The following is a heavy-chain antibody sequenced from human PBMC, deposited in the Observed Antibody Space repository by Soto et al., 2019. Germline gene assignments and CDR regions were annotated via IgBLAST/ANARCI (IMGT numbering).Heavy chain of an antibody. CDR3: ARDGSGH. CDR1: GLTVSSNP. CDR2: IYTGGGT. Sequence: EVLLVESGGGLVQPGGSLRLSCAASGLTVSSNPMSWVRQAPGKGLEWVSVIYTGGGTHYADSVKGRFTISRDNTKNTVNLQMNSLRTEDTAVYYCARDGSGHWGQGTLVTVSS. V-gene: IGHV3-66*01. J-gene: IGHJ4*02.